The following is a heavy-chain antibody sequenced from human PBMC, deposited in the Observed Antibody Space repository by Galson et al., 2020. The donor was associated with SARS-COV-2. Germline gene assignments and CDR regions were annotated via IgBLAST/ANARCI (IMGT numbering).Heavy chain of an antibody. CDR1: GYTLTELS. J-gene: IGHJ6*02. V-gene: IGHV1-24*01. Sequence: ASVKVSCKVSGYTLTELSMHWVRQAPGKGLEWMGGFDPEDGETIYAQKFQGRVTMTEDTSTDTAYMELSSLRSEDTAVYYCATRPAVTTVGVPPFISQTANYYYCYGMDVWGQGTTVTVSS. CDR3: ATRPAVTTVGVPPFISQTANYYYCYGMDV. CDR2: FDPEDGET. D-gene: IGHD4-17*01.